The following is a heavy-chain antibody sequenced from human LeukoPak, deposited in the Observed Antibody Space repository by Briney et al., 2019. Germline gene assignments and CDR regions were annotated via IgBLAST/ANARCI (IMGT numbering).Heavy chain of an antibody. CDR2: IGSSGSTI. Sequence: GGSLRLSCAASGFTFSSYEMNWVRQAPGKGLEWVSYIGSSGSTIYYADSVKGRFTISRDNSKNTLYLQMNSLRVEDTAMYYCTRGADYYDTSRYQYYFDYWGQGTLVTVSS. V-gene: IGHV3-48*03. D-gene: IGHD3-22*01. CDR3: TRGADYYDTSRYQYYFDY. J-gene: IGHJ4*02. CDR1: GFTFSSYE.